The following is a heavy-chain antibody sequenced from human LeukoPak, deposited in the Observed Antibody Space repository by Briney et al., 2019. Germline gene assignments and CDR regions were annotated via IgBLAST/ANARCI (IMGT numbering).Heavy chain of an antibody. CDR2: INSDGSST. V-gene: IGHV3-74*01. Sequence: GGSLRLSCAASRFTFSTYWMHWVRQAPGKGLVWVSRINSDGSSTVYADSVKGRFTISRDNAKNTLYLQMNSLRAEDTAVYYCAELGITMIGGVWGKGTTVTISS. CDR1: RFTFSTYW. J-gene: IGHJ6*04. CDR3: AELGITMIGGV. D-gene: IGHD3-10*02.